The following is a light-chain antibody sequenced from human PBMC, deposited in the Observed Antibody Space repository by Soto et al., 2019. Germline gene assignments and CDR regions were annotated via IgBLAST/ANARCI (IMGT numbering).Light chain of an antibody. V-gene: IGKV3D-15*01. CDR2: GAS. CDR1: QSVSSN. J-gene: IGKJ1*01. CDR3: QQYNNWPPWT. Sequence: EIVMTQSPATLSVSPGERATLSCRASQSVSSNLAWHQQKPGQAPRLLIYGASSRATGIPDRFSGSGSGTDFTLTISRLEPEDFAVYYCQQYNNWPPWTFGQGTKVEIK.